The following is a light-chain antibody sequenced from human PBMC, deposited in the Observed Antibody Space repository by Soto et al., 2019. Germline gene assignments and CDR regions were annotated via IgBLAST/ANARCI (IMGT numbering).Light chain of an antibody. CDR3: QESYSTRPDPER. J-gene: IGKJ1*01. CDR2: AAS. Sequence: DIQMTQSPSSLSASVGDRVTITCRASQSISSYLNWYQQKPGKAPKRLIYAASSLQSGVPSRCSGSGSGTDFTLTISSLQREDFATDYCQESYSTRPDPERFGQGTKVEIK. CDR1: QSISSY. V-gene: IGKV1-39*01.